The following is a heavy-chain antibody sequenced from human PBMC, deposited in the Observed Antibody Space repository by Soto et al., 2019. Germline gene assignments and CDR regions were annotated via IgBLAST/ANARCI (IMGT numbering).Heavy chain of an antibody. V-gene: IGHV4-61*01. CDR3: SREYHP. CDR2: IYYSGST. CDR1: GGSVSSSSYY. Sequence: QVQLQESGPGLVKPSETLSLTCTVSGGSVSSSSYYWTWIRQPPGKGLEWVGHIYYSGSTNYNPYLKSRVTISLDTSKNQFSLKLSSVTAADTAVYYCSREYHPWGQGTLVTVSS. J-gene: IGHJ5*02. D-gene: IGHD2-2*02.